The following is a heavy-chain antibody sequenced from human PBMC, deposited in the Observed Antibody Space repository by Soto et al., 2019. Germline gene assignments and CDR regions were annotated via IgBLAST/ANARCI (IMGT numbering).Heavy chain of an antibody. CDR3: AREFGYSYVSYGMDV. CDR2: INSDGSST. J-gene: IGHJ6*02. Sequence: HPGGSLRLSCAASGFTFSSYWMHWVRQAPGKGLVWVSRINSDGSSTSYADSVKGRFTISRDNAKNTLYLQMNSLRAEDTAVYYCAREFGYSYVSYGMDVWGQGTTVTVSS. V-gene: IGHV3-74*01. CDR1: GFTFSSYW. D-gene: IGHD5-18*01.